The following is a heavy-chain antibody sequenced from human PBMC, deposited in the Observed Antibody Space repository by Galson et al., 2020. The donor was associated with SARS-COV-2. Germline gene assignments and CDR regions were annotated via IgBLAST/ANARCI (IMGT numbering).Heavy chain of an antibody. CDR2: INFGGDT. V-gene: IGHV4-34*01. D-gene: IGHD2-2*01. CDR3: TRGHQGVVPFPVLGLGPFYSYYYMGG. J-gene: IGHJ6*03. Sequence: SETLSLTCAVYGGSFSGYSWTWIRQAPGKGLEWIGEINFGGDTNYSPSLRSRVTLSVDTSKNQFSLKLRSVSAADTALYYCTRGHQGVVPFPVLGLGPFYSYYYMGGWGKGTTVTVSS. CDR1: GGSFSGYS.